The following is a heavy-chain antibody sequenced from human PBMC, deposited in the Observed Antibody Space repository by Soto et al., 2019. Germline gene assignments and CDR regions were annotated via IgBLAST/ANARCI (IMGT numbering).Heavy chain of an antibody. CDR1: GGTFSSYA. CDR3: ARGFSDSSGGPYWYFDL. Sequence: SVTVSCKASGGTFSSYAISWVRKAPGQGLEWMGGIIPIFGTANYAQKFQGRVTITADESTSTAYMELSSLRSEDTAVYYCARGFSDSSGGPYWYFDLWGRGTLVTVSS. CDR2: IIPIFGTA. J-gene: IGHJ2*01. D-gene: IGHD6-19*01. V-gene: IGHV1-69*13.